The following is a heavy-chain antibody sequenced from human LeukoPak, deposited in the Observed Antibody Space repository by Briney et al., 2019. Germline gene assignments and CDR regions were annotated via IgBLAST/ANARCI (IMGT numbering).Heavy chain of an antibody. CDR2: INPNSGGT. J-gene: IGHJ4*02. D-gene: IGHD3-3*01. Sequence: ASVKVSCKASGYTFTGYYMHWVRQAPGQGLEWMGWINPNSGGTNYAQKFQGRVTITRNTSISTAYMELSSLRSEDTAVYYCARGKRSIGDITIFGVAPDYWGQGTLVTVSS. V-gene: IGHV1-2*02. CDR3: ARGKRSIGDITIFGVAPDY. CDR1: GYTFTGYY.